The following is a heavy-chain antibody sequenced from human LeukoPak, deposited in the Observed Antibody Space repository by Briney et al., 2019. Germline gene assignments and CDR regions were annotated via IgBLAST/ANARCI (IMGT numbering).Heavy chain of an antibody. Sequence: GRSPRLSCAASGFTFSSYGMHWVRQAPGKGLEWVAVIWYDGSNKYYADSVKGRFTISRDNSKNTLYLQMNSLRAEDTAVYYCAADYGDYYFDYWGQGTLVTVSS. V-gene: IGHV3-33*01. CDR2: IWYDGSNK. J-gene: IGHJ4*02. CDR3: AADYGDYYFDY. D-gene: IGHD4-17*01. CDR1: GFTFSSYG.